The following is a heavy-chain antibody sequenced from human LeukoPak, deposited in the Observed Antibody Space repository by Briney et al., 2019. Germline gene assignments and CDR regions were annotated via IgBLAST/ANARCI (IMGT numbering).Heavy chain of an antibody. V-gene: IGHV3-7*04. CDR1: GFTSSSYW. CDR3: ARARAHDGLGSYFNY. J-gene: IGHJ4*02. Sequence: GGSLRLSCAPSGFTSSSYWMSWGRQAPGKGLEWVANIKEDGSEEYYVDSVKGRFTISRDNAKNSLYLQMNSLKAEDTAVYYCARARAHDGLGSYFNYWGQGILVTVSS. D-gene: IGHD3-10*01. CDR2: IKEDGSEE.